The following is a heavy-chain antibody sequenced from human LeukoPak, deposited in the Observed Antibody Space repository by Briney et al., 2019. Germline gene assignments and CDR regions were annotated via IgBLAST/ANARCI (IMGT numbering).Heavy chain of an antibody. Sequence: ASVKVSCKASGYAFSSHPVSWVRQAPGQGLEWMGWISAYSGNTSYAQRFQGRVTMSTEASTNTAYMELTSLRSDDTAIYFCARGSSSQYFRFWGQGTLVTVS. CDR2: ISAYSGNT. CDR3: ARGSSSQYFRF. V-gene: IGHV1-18*01. J-gene: IGHJ1*01. CDR1: GYAFSSHP. D-gene: IGHD3-10*01.